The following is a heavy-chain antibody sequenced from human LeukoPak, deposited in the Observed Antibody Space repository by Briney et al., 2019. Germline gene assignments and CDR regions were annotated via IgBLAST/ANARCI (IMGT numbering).Heavy chain of an antibody. Sequence: PSETLSLTCAVSGGSISSGGYSWSWIRQPPGKGLEWIGYIYHSGSTYYNPSLKSRVTISVDRSKNQFSLKLSSVTAADTAVYYCARGGYCSSTSCYFDYWGQGTLVTVSS. J-gene: IGHJ4*02. D-gene: IGHD2-2*01. CDR2: IYHSGST. CDR3: ARGGYCSSTSCYFDY. V-gene: IGHV4-30-2*01. CDR1: GGSISSGGYS.